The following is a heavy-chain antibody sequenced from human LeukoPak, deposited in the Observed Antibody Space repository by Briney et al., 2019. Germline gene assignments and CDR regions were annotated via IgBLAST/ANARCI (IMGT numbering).Heavy chain of an antibody. Sequence: GGSLRLSCAASGFTFSSYSMNWVRQAPGKGLEWVSSISSSSSYIYYADSVKGRFTISRDNAENSLYLQMNSLRAEDTAVYYCARGKVGAIDYWGQGTLVTVSS. CDR1: GFTFSSYS. CDR2: ISSSSSYI. D-gene: IGHD1-26*01. J-gene: IGHJ4*02. V-gene: IGHV3-21*01. CDR3: ARGKVGAIDY.